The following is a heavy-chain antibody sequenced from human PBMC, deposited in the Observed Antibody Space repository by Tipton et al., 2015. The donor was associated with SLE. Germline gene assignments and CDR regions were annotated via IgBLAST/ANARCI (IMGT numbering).Heavy chain of an antibody. Sequence: TLSLTCAVYGGSFSGYYWNWIRQPPGKGLEWIGEINHSGSTNYNPSLKSRVTISVDTSKNHFSLKLSSVTAADTAVYYCASSSGGMVTTWYFDLWGRGTLVTVAS. CDR1: GGSFSGYY. CDR3: ASSSGGMVTTWYFDL. D-gene: IGHD4-17*01. J-gene: IGHJ2*01. V-gene: IGHV4-34*01. CDR2: INHSGST.